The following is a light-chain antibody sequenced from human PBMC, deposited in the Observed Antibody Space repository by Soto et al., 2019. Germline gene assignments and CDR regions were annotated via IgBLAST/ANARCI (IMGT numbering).Light chain of an antibody. CDR1: QSISSW. CDR3: QQYNSYTGT. CDR2: DAS. J-gene: IGKJ1*01. Sequence: DIQMTQSPSTLSTSVGDRVTITCRASQSISSWLAWYQQKPGKAPKLLIYDASSLESGVPSRFIGSGSGTEFTLTISSLQPDDVATYYCQQYNSYTGTFGQGTKVEIK. V-gene: IGKV1-5*01.